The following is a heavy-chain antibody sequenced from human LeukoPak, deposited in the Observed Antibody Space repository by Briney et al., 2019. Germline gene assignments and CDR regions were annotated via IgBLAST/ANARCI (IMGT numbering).Heavy chain of an antibody. Sequence: VASVKVSCKASGYTFTSIYMHWVRQAPGQGLEWMGIINPSGGSTNYARKFQGTVTMTRDTSTSTVYMELSSLRSEDTAVYYCALGHYCGGDCYSAYAFDIWGQGTMVTVSS. D-gene: IGHD2-21*02. CDR3: ALGHYCGGDCYSAYAFDI. CDR1: GYTFTSIY. J-gene: IGHJ3*02. V-gene: IGHV1-46*01. CDR2: INPSGGST.